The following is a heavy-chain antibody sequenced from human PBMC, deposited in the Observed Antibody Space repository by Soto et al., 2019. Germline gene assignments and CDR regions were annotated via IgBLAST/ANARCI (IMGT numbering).Heavy chain of an antibody. V-gene: IGHV1-69*02. D-gene: IGHD3-10*01. Sequence: QVQLVQSGAEVKKPGSSVKVSCKASGGTFSSYTISWVRQAPGQGLEWMGRIIPILGIANYAQKFQGRVTITADKSTSTAYMELSSLRSEDTAVYYCAGRAWLGDYYYYMDVWGKGTTVTVSS. CDR3: AGRAWLGDYYYYMDV. CDR2: IIPILGIA. J-gene: IGHJ6*03. CDR1: GGTFSSYT.